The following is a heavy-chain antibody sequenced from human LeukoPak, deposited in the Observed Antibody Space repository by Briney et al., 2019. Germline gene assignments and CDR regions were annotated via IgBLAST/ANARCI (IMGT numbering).Heavy chain of an antibody. CDR1: GGSISSGGYY. D-gene: IGHD4-17*01. J-gene: IGHJ4*02. CDR2: IYYSGST. CDR3: ARLQMTTVTFDY. V-gene: IGHV4-31*03. Sequence: SETLSLICTVSGGSISSGGYYWSWIRQHPGKGLEWIGYIYYSGSTYYNPSLKSRVTISVDTSKNQFSLKLSSVTAADTAVYYCARLQMTTVTFDYWGQGTLVTVSS.